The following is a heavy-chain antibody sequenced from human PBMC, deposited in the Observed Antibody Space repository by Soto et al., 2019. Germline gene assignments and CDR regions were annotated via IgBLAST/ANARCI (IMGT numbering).Heavy chain of an antibody. CDR1: GFTFSSYA. CDR2: ISYDGSNK. CDR3: ARSRDGYNPPEQTYYYYYGMDV. V-gene: IGHV3-30-3*01. Sequence: QVQLVESGGGVVQPWRSLRLSCAASGFTFSSYAMHWVRQAPGKGLEWVAVISYDGSNKYYADSVKGRFTISRDNSKNTLYLQMNSLRAEDTAVYYCARSRDGYNPPEQTYYYYYGMDVWGQGTTVTVSS. J-gene: IGHJ6*02. D-gene: IGHD5-12*01.